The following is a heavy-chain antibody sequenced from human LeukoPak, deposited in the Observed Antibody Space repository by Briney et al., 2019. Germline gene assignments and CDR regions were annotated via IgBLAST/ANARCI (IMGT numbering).Heavy chain of an antibody. CDR2: ISGSGGST. Sequence: PGGSLRLSCAASGFTFSSYAMSWVRQAPGKGLEWVSAISGSGGSTYYADSVKGRFTISRDNSKNTLYLQMNSLRAEDTAVYYCARLGNRDGYNYFLDYWGQGILVTVSS. CDR1: GFTFSSYA. J-gene: IGHJ4*02. CDR3: ARLGNRDGYNYFLDY. D-gene: IGHD5-12*01. V-gene: IGHV3-23*01.